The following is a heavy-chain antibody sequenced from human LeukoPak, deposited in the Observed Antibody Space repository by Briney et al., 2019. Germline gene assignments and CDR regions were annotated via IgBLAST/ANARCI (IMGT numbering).Heavy chain of an antibody. J-gene: IGHJ4*02. CDR3: ARDWCVGQYYYGSGSYCY. V-gene: IGHV1-18*01. CDR1: GLTFSNYG. CDR2: VSAYNGNT. D-gene: IGHD3-10*01. Sequence: ASVRVSCKASGLTFSNYGISWVRQAPGQGLEWMGWVSAYNGNTNYAQKVQDRVTMTTDTSTSTAYMELRSLRSDDTAVYYCARDWCVGQYYYGSGSYCYWGQGTLVTVSS.